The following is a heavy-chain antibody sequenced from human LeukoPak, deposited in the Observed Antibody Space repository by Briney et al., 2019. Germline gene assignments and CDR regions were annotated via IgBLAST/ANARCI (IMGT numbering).Heavy chain of an antibody. D-gene: IGHD3-22*01. CDR3: AKGSYYDSSGSFYFDY. CDR2: ISAYNGNT. CDR1: GYTFTSYG. J-gene: IGHJ4*02. V-gene: IGHV1-18*01. Sequence: ASVKVSCKASGYTFTSYGISWVRQAPGQGLEWMGWISAYNGNTNYAQKLQGRVTMTTDTSTSTAYMELRSLRSDDTAAYYCAKGSYYDSSGSFYFDYWGQGTLVTVSS.